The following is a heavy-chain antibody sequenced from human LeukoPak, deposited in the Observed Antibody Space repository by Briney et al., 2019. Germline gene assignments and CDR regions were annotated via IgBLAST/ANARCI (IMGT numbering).Heavy chain of an antibody. J-gene: IGHJ4*02. Sequence: PSETLSLTCTVPAALFTTGTSYWGWVRQSPGKGLEWIGSVFHSGSTYYNPSLKSRVTISVDTSKNQFSLKLSSVTAADTAVYYCARGRGTNDPGDYWGQGTLVTVSS. D-gene: IGHD1-1*01. CDR3: ARGRGTNDPGDY. V-gene: IGHV4-39*07. CDR2: VFHSGST. CDR1: AALFTTGTSY.